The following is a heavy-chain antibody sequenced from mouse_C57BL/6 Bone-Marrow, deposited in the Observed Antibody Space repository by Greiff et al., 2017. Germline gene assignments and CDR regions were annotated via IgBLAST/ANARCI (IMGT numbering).Heavy chain of an antibody. CDR3: GREDYGDYGWYFDV. J-gene: IGHJ1*03. V-gene: IGHV1-54*01. CDR1: GYAFTNYL. D-gene: IGHD2-13*01. CDR2: INPGSGGT. Sequence: QVQLQQSGAELVRPGTSVKVSCKASGYAFTNYLIEWVKQRPGQGLEWIGVINPGSGGTNYNEKFKGKATLTADKPSSTAYMQLSSLTSEDSSVDFCGREDYGDYGWYFDVWGTGTTVTVSS.